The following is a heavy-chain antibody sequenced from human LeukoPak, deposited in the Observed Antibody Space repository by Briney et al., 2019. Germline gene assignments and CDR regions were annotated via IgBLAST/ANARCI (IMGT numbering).Heavy chain of an antibody. D-gene: IGHD5-18*01. CDR3: ARGGGYNYHYGNYFDY. Sequence: GGSLRLSCAASGFIFSTYTMHWVRQAPGKGLEWVALISYDGDNKYYADSVKGRFTISRDNSKNTLYLQMNSLRGEDAAVYSCARGGGYNYHYGNYFDYWGQGTLVTVSS. CDR2: ISYDGDNK. J-gene: IGHJ4*02. V-gene: IGHV3-30*04. CDR1: GFIFSTYT.